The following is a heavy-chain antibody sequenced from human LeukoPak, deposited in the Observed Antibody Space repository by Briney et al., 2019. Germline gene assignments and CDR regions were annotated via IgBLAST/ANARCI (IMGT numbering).Heavy chain of an antibody. CDR3: ARSREDIVVVPAAALGY. J-gene: IGHJ4*02. V-gene: IGHV1-18*01. Sequence: ASVKVSCKASGYTFTSYGISWVRQAPGQGLEWMGWISAYNGNTNYAQKFQGRVTMTRDTSTSTVYMELSSLRSEDTAVYYCARSREDIVVVPAAALGYWGQGTLVTVSS. D-gene: IGHD2-2*01. CDR2: ISAYNGNT. CDR1: GYTFTSYG.